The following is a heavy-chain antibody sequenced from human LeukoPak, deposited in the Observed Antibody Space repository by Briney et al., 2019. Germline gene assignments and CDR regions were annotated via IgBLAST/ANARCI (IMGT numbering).Heavy chain of an antibody. CDR1: GGTFSSYA. V-gene: IGHV1-69*04. D-gene: IGHD3-16*02. CDR3: AKGSRLREGGSYRF. Sequence: SVKVSCMASGGTFSSYAINWVRQAPGQGLEWVGSIIPIVGSANYAQKFQGRVTITADKSTRTAYMELSSLRSEDTALYYCAKGSRLREGGSYRFWGQGTLVTVSS. J-gene: IGHJ4*02. CDR2: IIPIVGSA.